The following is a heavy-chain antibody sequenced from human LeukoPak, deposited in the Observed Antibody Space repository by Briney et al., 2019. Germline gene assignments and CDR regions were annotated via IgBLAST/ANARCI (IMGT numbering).Heavy chain of an antibody. CDR3: ARKRAVAGIDY. Sequence: ASVKVSCKASGYTFTSYGISGVRQAAGQGLEGMGWISAYNGNTNYAQKLQGRVSMTTDTSTSTGYMELRSLRSDDTAVYYCARKRAVAGIDYWGQGTLVTVSS. CDR1: GYTFTSYG. D-gene: IGHD6-19*01. CDR2: ISAYNGNT. V-gene: IGHV1-18*01. J-gene: IGHJ4*02.